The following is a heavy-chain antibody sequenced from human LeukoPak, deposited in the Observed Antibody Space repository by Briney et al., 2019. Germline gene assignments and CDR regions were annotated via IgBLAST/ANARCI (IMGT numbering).Heavy chain of an antibody. D-gene: IGHD1-1*01. CDR1: DSSISSGYY. V-gene: IGHV4-38-2*02. Sequence: SETLSLTCVVSDSSISSGYYWGWIRQPPGKGLEWIGNIHPSGTMFHNSSLNSRVTMSIDTSKNQFSLKLSSVTAADTAVYYCAREAERRVVNWGQGTLVTVSS. CDR2: IHPSGTM. CDR3: AREAERRVVN. J-gene: IGHJ4*02.